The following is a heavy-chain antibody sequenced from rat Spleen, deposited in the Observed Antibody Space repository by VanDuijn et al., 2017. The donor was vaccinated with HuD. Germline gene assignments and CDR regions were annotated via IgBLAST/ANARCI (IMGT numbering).Heavy chain of an antibody. V-gene: IGHV3-1*01. J-gene: IGHJ4*01. D-gene: IGHD1-6*01. CDR2: ISYSGST. CDR3: ARSDVYYDRVMDA. Sequence: EVQLQESGPGLVKPSQSLSLTCSVTGYSITSNYWGWIRKFPGNKMEWMGYISYSGSTSYNPSLKSRISITRDTSKNQFFLQLNSVTTEDTATYYCARSDVYYDRVMDAWGQGASVTVSS. CDR1: GYSITSNY.